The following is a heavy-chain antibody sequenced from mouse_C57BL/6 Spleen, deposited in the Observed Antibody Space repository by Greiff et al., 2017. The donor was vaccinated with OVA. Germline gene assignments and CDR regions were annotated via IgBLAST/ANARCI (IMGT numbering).Heavy chain of an antibody. V-gene: IGHV1-80*01. CDR1: GYAFSSYW. CDR3: ARWGGNYLPWFAY. J-gene: IGHJ3*01. D-gene: IGHD2-1*01. Sequence: QVQLQQSGAELVKPGASVKISCKASGYAFSSYWMNWVKQRPGKGLEWIGQIYPGDGDTNYNGKFKGKATLTADKSSSTAYMQLSSLTSEDSAVYFGARWGGNYLPWFAYWGQGTLVTVSA. CDR2: IYPGDGDT.